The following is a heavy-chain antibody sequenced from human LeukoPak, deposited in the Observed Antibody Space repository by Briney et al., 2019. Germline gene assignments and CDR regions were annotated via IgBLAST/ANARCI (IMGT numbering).Heavy chain of an antibody. CDR2: TYYEGSNQ. CDR1: GSNFSNYG. Sequence: GGSLRLSGATAGSNFSNYGMHSARQAPGKGLEWVAITYYEGSNQYYAVYVKGRFTIARDNSKTILYLQMNSLGAEDTAVYYCARDGSGNFDYWGQGILVTVSS. V-gene: IGHV3-33*01. CDR3: ARDGSGNFDY. D-gene: IGHD3-10*01. J-gene: IGHJ4*02.